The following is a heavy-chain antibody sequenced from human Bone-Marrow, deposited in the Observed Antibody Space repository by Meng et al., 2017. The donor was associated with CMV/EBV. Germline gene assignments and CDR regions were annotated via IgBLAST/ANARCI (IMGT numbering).Heavy chain of an antibody. Sequence: GSLRLSCAVSGGSISSSNWWSWVRQPPGKGLEWIGEIYHSGSTNYNPPLKSRVTISVDTSKNQFSLKLSSVTAADTAVYYCASFAYYGYGMDVWGQGTTVTVSS. CDR1: GGSISSSNW. CDR3: ASFAYYGYGMDV. J-gene: IGHJ6*02. CDR2: IYHSGST. V-gene: IGHV4-4*02. D-gene: IGHD3-3*01.